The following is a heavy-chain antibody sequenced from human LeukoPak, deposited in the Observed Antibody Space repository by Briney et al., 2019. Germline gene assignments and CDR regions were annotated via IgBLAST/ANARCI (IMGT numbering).Heavy chain of an antibody. CDR1: GFTFGDYA. CDR3: TRDPRGYSYAPYYYYYTDV. J-gene: IGHJ6*03. D-gene: IGHD5-18*01. CDR2: ISSTADGGTT. Sequence: PGGSLRLSCAASGFTFGDYAMSWVRQAPGKGLEWVGFISSTADGGTTEYAASVKGRFTISRDDSKSFAYLQMNSLRTEDTAVYYCTRDPRGYSYAPYYYYYTDVWGKGTTVTVSS. V-gene: IGHV3-49*04.